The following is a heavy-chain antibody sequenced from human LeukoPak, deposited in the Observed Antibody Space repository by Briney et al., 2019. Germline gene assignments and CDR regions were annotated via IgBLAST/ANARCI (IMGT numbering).Heavy chain of an antibody. J-gene: IGHJ3*02. D-gene: IGHD2-2*01. CDR3: ARVVPAATQGVGAFDI. CDR2: INPNSGGT. Sequence: ASVKVSCKASGYTFTGYYMHWVRQAPGQGLEWMGRINPNSGGTNYAQKFQGWVTMTRDTSISTAYMELSRLRSDDTAVYYCARVVPAATQGVGAFDIWGQGTMVTVSS. CDR1: GYTFTGYY. V-gene: IGHV1-2*04.